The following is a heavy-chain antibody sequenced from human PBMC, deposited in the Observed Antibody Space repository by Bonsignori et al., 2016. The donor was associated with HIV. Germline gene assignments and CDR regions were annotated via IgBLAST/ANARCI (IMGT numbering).Heavy chain of an antibody. Sequence: GGSLRLSCAASGFTFDDYAMHWVRQAPGKGLEWVSGISWNSGSIGYADSVKGRFTISRDNAKNSLYLQMNSLRAEDTALYYCAKGIAAAGRDAFDIWGQGTMVTVSS. CDR1: GFTFDDYA. CDR2: ISWNSGSI. D-gene: IGHD6-13*01. J-gene: IGHJ3*02. CDR3: AKGIAAAGRDAFDI. V-gene: IGHV3-9*01.